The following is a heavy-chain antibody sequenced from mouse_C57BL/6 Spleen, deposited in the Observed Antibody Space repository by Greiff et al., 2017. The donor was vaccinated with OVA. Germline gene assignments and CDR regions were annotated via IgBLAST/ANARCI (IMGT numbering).Heavy chain of an antibody. J-gene: IGHJ2*01. CDR2: IDPENGDT. CDR1: GFNIKDDY. D-gene: IGHD2-4*01. V-gene: IGHV14-4*01. Sequence: VQLKQSGAELVRPGASVKLSCTASGFNIKDDYMHWVKQRPEQGLEWIGWIDPENGDTEYASKFQGKATITADSSSNTAYLQLSSLTSEDTAVYYCTTYDYDGYYFDYWGQGTTLTVSS. CDR3: TTYDYDGYYFDY.